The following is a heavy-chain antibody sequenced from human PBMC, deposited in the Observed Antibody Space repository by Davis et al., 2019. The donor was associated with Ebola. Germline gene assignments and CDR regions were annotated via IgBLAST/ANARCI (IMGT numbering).Heavy chain of an antibody. Sequence: SETLSLTCAVYGGSFSGFYWSWIRQPPGKGLEWIGEINHSGSTNYNPSLKSRVTISVDKSKNQFSLKLSSVTAADTAVYYCAREGNSGSYLSWGQGTLVTVSS. CDR3: AREGNSGSYLS. CDR1: GGSFSGFY. CDR2: INHSGST. J-gene: IGHJ4*02. D-gene: IGHD1-26*01. V-gene: IGHV4-34*01.